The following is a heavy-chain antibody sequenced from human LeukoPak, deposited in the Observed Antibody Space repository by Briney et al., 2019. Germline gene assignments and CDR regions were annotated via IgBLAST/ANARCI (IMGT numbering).Heavy chain of an antibody. Sequence: GGSLRLSCAASGFTFSSYAMHWVRQAPGKGLEWVAVISYDGSNKYYADSVKGRFTISRDNSKNTLYLQMNSLRAEDTAVYYCARAGRDGYNPAFDIWGQGTMVTVSS. J-gene: IGHJ3*02. V-gene: IGHV3-30*04. D-gene: IGHD5-24*01. CDR1: GFTFSSYA. CDR2: ISYDGSNK. CDR3: ARAGRDGYNPAFDI.